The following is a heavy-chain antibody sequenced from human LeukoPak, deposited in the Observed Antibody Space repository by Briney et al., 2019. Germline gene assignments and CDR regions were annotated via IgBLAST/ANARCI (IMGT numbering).Heavy chain of an antibody. Sequence: GGSLRLSCAASGFTFDDYGMSWVRQAPGKGLEWVSSISSSSSYIYYADSVKGRFTISRDNAKNSLYLQMNSLRAEDTAVYYCARVTRAAGFDYWGQGTLVTVSS. CDR3: ARVTRAAGFDY. V-gene: IGHV3-21*01. CDR2: ISSSSSYI. CDR1: GFTFDDYG. J-gene: IGHJ4*02. D-gene: IGHD6-13*01.